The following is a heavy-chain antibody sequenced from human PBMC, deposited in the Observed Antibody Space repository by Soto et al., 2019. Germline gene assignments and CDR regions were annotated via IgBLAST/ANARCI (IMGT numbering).Heavy chain of an antibody. CDR3: ARESIAAAGPNWFDP. V-gene: IGHV1-3*01. Sequence: ASVKVSCKASGYTFTSYAMHWVRQAPGQRLEWMGWINAGNGNTKYSQKFQGRVTITRDTSASTAYMELSSLRSEDTAVYYCARESIAAAGPNWFDPWGQGTLVTVSS. CDR2: INAGNGNT. J-gene: IGHJ5*02. CDR1: GYTFTSYA. D-gene: IGHD6-13*01.